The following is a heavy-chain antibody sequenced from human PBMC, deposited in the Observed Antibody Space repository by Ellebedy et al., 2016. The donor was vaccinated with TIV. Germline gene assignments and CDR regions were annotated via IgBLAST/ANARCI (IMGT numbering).Heavy chain of an antibody. CDR2: INHRGTT. J-gene: IGHJ5*02. CDR1: GGSFSGYT. D-gene: IGHD1-26*01. CDR3: ARVGIVGANCYDN. Sequence: SETLSLXXAVYGGSFSGYTWTWIRKSPGKGLEWIGEINHRGTTNYSPSLRSRVTISIDTSKNQFSLHLSSVTAADTAVYYCARVGIVGANCYDNWGQGTLVTVSP. V-gene: IGHV4-34*01.